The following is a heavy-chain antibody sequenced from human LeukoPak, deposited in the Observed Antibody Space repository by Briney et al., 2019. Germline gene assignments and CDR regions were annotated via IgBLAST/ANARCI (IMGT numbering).Heavy chain of an antibody. J-gene: IGHJ4*02. CDR1: GFTFTNAR. V-gene: IGHV3-30-3*01. Sequence: GGSLRLSCAVSGFTFTNARMSWVRQAPGKGLEWVAVTSTDGSNKFYADSVKGRFTMSRDNSKNSLFLQMNSLRAEDTAVYYCARIGSAAFTDYWGQGTLVTVSS. CDR3: ARIGSAAFTDY. D-gene: IGHD3-3*02. CDR2: TSTDGSNK.